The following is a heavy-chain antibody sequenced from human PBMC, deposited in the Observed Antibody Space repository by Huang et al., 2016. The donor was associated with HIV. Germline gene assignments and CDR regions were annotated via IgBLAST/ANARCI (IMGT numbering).Heavy chain of an antibody. J-gene: IGHJ5*02. V-gene: IGHV1-3*01. D-gene: IGHD3-3*01. CDR3: ARVYPTITIFGVVDP. CDR2: INVGNGNK. CDR1: GYTFTTYA. Sequence: QVQLVQSGAEVKKPGASVKVSCKASGYTFTTYAMHWVRQAPGQRLEWMGWINVGNGNKKYSPKFQHIVTITRDTSASTAYMELSSLRSEDTAVYYCARVYPTITIFGVVDPWGQGTLVTVSS.